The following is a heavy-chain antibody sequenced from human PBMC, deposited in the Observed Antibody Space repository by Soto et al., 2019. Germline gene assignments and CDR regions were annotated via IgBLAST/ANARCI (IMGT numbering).Heavy chain of an antibody. Sequence: GASVKVSCKASGYTFTSYAMHWVRQAPGQRLEWMGWINAGNGNTKYSQKFQGRVTITRDTSASTAYMELSSLRSEDTAVYYCARSQPPGRYCSGGSCYSADFDYWGQGTLVTVSS. J-gene: IGHJ4*02. CDR3: ARSQPPGRYCSGGSCYSADFDY. CDR2: INAGNGNT. V-gene: IGHV1-3*01. CDR1: GYTFTSYA. D-gene: IGHD2-15*01.